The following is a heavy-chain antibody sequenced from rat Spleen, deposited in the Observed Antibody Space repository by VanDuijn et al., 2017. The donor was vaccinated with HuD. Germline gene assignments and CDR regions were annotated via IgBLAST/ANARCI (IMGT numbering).Heavy chain of an antibody. V-gene: IGHV2-19*01. D-gene: IGHD1-12*02. CDR1: GFSLTDYS. CDR2: IQSGGST. J-gene: IGHJ2*01. CDR3: ARIYYDGTPGDY. Sequence: QVQLKESGPGLVQPSQTLSLTCTVSGFSLTDYSVHWVRQPPGKGLEWMGRIQSGGSTDYNSPLKSRLSISRDTSKSQVFLKMNSLQTEDTAMYFCARIYYDGTPGDYWGQGVMVTVSS.